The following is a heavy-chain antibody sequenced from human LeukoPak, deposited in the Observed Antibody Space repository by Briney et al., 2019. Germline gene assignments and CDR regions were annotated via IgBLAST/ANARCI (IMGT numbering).Heavy chain of an antibody. V-gene: IGHV4-34*01. CDR2: INHSGST. CDR3: ARGKQQVRGRFDP. CDR1: GGSFSGYY. D-gene: IGHD6-13*01. J-gene: IGHJ5*02. Sequence: KPSETLSLTCAVYGGSFSGYYWSWIRQPPGKGLEWIGEINHSGSTNYNPSLKSRVTISVDTSKNQFSLKLSSVTAADTAVYYCARGKQQVRGRFDPWGQGTLVTVSS.